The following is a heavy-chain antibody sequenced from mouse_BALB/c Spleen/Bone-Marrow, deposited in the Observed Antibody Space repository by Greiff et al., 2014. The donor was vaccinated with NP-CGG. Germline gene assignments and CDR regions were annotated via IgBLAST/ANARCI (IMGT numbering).Heavy chain of an antibody. V-gene: IGHV14-3*02. D-gene: IGHD1-1*01. CDR2: IDPANGNT. J-gene: IGHJ3*01. CDR1: GFNIKDTY. Sequence: EVQLQQSGAELVKPGASVKLSCTASGFNIKDTYMHWVKQRPEQGLEWIGRIDPANGNTKYDPKFQGKATITADTSSNTAYLQLSSMTSESEAVYYYAACCYGSSQFAYWGQGTLVTVSA. CDR3: AACCYGSSQFAY.